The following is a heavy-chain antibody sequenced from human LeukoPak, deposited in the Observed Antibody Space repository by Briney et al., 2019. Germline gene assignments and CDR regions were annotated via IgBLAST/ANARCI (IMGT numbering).Heavy chain of an antibody. CDR2: IDWDVDK. CDR3: ARMTPDCPSFDY. D-gene: IGHD2-21*01. Sequence: SGPALVKPTQTLTLTFTFSGFSLNTREMWVTWIRQSPGKALEWLSRIDWDVDKFYSTSLRTLLTISKNASNTQVLLTMTNIAPVDTATYYCARMTPDCPSFDYWGPGTLVTVSS. CDR1: GFSLNTREMW. V-gene: IGHV2-70*17. J-gene: IGHJ4*02.